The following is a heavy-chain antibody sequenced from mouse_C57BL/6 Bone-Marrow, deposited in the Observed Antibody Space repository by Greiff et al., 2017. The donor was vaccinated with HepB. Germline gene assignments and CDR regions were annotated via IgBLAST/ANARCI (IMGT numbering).Heavy chain of an antibody. V-gene: IGHV1-50*01. J-gene: IGHJ1*03. CDR3: AFITTVVEYGYFDV. CDR2: IDTSDSYT. Sequence: VQLQQPGAELVKPGASVKLSCKASGYTFTSYWMQWVKQRPGQGLEWIGEIDTSDSYTNYNQKFKGKATLTVYTYSSTAYMQLSSLTSEDSAVYYCAFITTVVEYGYFDVWDTGTTVTVSS. D-gene: IGHD1-1*01. CDR1: GYTFTSYW.